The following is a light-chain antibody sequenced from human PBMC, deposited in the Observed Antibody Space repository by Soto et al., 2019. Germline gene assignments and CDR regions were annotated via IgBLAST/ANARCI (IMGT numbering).Light chain of an antibody. CDR2: DVS. V-gene: IGKV3-15*01. J-gene: IGKJ5*01. Sequence: VIAPSTASRSLSPGERVPLSGRAGLGVTTNFAWYQQKSGRYPRLLIYDVSTRATGVPDRFSGTGSEKDFTLTLSGLQYEDSEAYFCQQYNNWPLSVGQGTRREIK. CDR1: LGVTTN. CDR3: QQYNNWPLS.